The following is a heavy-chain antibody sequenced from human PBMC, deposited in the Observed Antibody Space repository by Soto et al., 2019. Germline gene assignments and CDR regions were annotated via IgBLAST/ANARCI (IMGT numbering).Heavy chain of an antibody. CDR2: IYSGGST. CDR1: GFTVSSNY. CDR3: ARGPITMVRGVIITEYYYYGMDV. V-gene: IGHV3-53*01. D-gene: IGHD3-10*01. Sequence: EVQLVESGGGLIQPGGSLRLSCAASGFTVSSNYMSWVRQAPGKGLEWVSVIYSGGSTYYADSVKGRFTISRDNSKNTPYHQMNSLRAEETAVYYCARGPITMVRGVIITEYYYYGMDVWGQGTTVTVSS. J-gene: IGHJ6*02.